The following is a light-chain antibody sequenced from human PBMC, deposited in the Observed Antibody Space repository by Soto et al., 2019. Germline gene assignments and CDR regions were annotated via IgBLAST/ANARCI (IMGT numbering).Light chain of an antibody. CDR1: QSLTNSS. CDR3: QQYGASPWT. Sequence: DIALTQAPDTVSLSPGNRATLSCRASQSLTNSSLAWYQVKPGQTPRLLIYDTSSRATGIPDRFSGSGSGTDFTLTISRLEPEDFAMYYCQQYGASPWTFGQGTKVDIK. CDR2: DTS. V-gene: IGKV3-20*01. J-gene: IGKJ1*01.